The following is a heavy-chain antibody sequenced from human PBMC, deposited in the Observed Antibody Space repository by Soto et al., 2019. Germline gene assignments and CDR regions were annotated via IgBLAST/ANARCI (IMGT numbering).Heavy chain of an antibody. CDR3: ARYYMLRGRDSNWFDS. Sequence: EVQLAESGGGLVQPGGSLRLSCAASGFTFSTYWMHWVRQAPGKGLVWVARIKSDGSSTTYADSVKGRFAISRDNAKNTLYLQMNSLRGEDTAVYYCARYYMLRGRDSNWFDSWGQGTLVTVSS. CDR1: GFTFSTYW. J-gene: IGHJ5*01. CDR2: IKSDGSST. V-gene: IGHV3-74*01. D-gene: IGHD3-10*01.